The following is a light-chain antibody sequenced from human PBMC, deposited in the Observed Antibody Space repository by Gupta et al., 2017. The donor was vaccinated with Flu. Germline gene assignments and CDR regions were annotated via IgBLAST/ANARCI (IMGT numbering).Light chain of an antibody. V-gene: IGKV3-15*01. Sequence: GERATLSCRASQSLSSNLAWYRQKPGQAPRLLIYDASTRANGIPARFSGSESGTEFTLNISSLQSEDFAVYYCQQYNSWPKTFGQGTKVEIK. CDR1: QSLSSN. CDR3: QQYNSWPKT. J-gene: IGKJ1*01. CDR2: DAS.